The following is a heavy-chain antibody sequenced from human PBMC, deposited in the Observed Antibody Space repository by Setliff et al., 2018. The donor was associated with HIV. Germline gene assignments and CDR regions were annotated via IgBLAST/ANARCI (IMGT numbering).Heavy chain of an antibody. Sequence: ASVKVSCKASGGTFSSYAISWVRQAPGQGLEWMGWISAYNGNTNYAQKLQGRVTMTTDTSTSTAYMELRSLRSDDTAVYYCARDPPYDILTGYYGDAFDIWGQGTMVTVSS. D-gene: IGHD3-9*01. J-gene: IGHJ3*02. V-gene: IGHV1-18*01. CDR3: ARDPPYDILTGYYGDAFDI. CDR2: ISAYNGNT. CDR1: GGTFSSYA.